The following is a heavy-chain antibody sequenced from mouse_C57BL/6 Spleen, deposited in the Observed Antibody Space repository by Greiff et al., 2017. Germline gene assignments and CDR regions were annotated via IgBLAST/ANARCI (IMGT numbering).Heavy chain of an antibody. Sequence: EVQGVESGGGLVNPGGPRNPSCEAPGFILSDYGMHWVRQAPEKVLEWVAYIRSGSSTIYYADTVKGRFTISRDNAKNTLFLQMTSLRSEDTAMYYCAGNWGFDYWGQGTTLTVSS. CDR2: IRSGSSTI. J-gene: IGHJ2*01. CDR1: GFILSDYG. D-gene: IGHD4-1*01. V-gene: IGHV5-17*01. CDR3: AGNWGFDY.